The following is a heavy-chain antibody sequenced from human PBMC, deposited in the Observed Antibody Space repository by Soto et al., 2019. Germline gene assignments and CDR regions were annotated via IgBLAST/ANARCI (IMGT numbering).Heavy chain of an antibody. CDR1: GFTFSSYS. CDR3: ATLAGYSDGYPFDY. J-gene: IGHJ4*02. V-gene: IGHV3-48*01. D-gene: IGHD5-18*01. CDR2: ISSSSSTI. Sequence: GGSLRLSCAASGFTFSSYSMTWVRQAPGKGLEWVSYISSSSSTIYYADSLKGRFTISRDNAKNSLYLQMKSLRVEDTAVYYCATLAGYSDGYPFDYWGQGTLVTVSS.